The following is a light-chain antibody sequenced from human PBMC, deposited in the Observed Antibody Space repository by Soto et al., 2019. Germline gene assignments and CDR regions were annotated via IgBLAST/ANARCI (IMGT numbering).Light chain of an antibody. V-gene: IGKV1-8*01. Sequence: AIRMTQSPSSLSASTGDRVTITCRASQGISSYLAWYQQKPGKAPKLLIYAASTLQSGVPSRFSGSGSGTDFTLTISCLQSEDFATYYCKQSYSTPISFGQGTRLEIK. CDR1: QGISSY. CDR3: KQSYSTPIS. CDR2: AAS. J-gene: IGKJ5*01.